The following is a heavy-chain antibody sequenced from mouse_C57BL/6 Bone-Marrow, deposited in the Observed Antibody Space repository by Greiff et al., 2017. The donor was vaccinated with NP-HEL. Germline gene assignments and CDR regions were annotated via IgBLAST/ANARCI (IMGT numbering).Heavy chain of an antibody. V-gene: IGHV5-6*01. CDR1: GFTFSSYG. CDR3: ACPMGGRTPYYYAMDY. Sequence: EVMLVESGGDLVKPGGSLKLSCAASGFTFSSYGMSWVRQTPDKRLEWVATISSGGSYTYYPDSVKGRFTISRDNAKNTLYLQMSSLKSEDTAMYYCACPMGGRTPYYYAMDYWGQGTSVTVSS. CDR2: ISSGGSYT. D-gene: IGHD1-1*01. J-gene: IGHJ4*01.